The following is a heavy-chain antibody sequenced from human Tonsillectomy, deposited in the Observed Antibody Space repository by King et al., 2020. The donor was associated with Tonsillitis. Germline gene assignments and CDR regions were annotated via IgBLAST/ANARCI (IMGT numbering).Heavy chain of an antibody. J-gene: IGHJ4*02. CDR3: AKAPLHSSGWNAKIDY. Sequence: EVQLVESGGGLVQPGGSLRLSCAASGFTFSSYAMSWVRQAPGKGLEWVSAISGSGGSTYYADSVKGRFTISRDNSKNTLYLQMNSLRAEDTAVYYCAKAPLHSSGWNAKIDYWGQGTLVTVSS. D-gene: IGHD6-19*01. V-gene: IGHV3-23*04. CDR1: GFTFSSYA. CDR2: ISGSGGST.